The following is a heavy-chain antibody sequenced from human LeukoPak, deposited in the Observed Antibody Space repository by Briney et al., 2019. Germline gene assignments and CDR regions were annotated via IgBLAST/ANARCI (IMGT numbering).Heavy chain of an antibody. J-gene: IGHJ4*02. D-gene: IGHD4-23*01. V-gene: IGHV5-51*01. CDR3: ARLTAVVHSFFDY. Sequence: GESLQISCQGSGYSFTSYWIGWVRQLPGKGLEWMGIIYPGDSDTRYSPSFQGQVTISADKSISTAYLQWSSLKASDTAMYYCARLTAVVHSFFDYWGQGTLVTVSS. CDR2: IYPGDSDT. CDR1: GYSFTSYW.